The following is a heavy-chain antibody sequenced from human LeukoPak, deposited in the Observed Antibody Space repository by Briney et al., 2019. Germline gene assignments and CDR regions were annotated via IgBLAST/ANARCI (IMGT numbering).Heavy chain of an antibody. CDR3: ARRGDSSSWYLDY. V-gene: IGHV4-39*01. CDR2: IYYSGST. J-gene: IGHJ4*02. Sequence: PSQTLSLTCTVSGGSISSSSYYWGWIRQSPGKGLEWIGSIYYSGSTYYNPSLKSRVTISVDTSKNQFSLKLSSVTAADTAVYYCARRGDSSSWYLDYWGQGTLVTVSS. D-gene: IGHD6-13*01. CDR1: GGSISSSSYY.